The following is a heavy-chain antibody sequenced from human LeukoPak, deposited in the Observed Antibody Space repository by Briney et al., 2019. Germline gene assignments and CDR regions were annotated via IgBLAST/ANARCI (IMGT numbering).Heavy chain of an antibody. J-gene: IGHJ4*02. D-gene: IGHD3-22*01. CDR1: GGAFSSYA. V-gene: IGHV1-69*04. Sequence: SVKVSCKASGGAFSSYAISWVRRAPGQGLEWMGRIIPILGIANYAQKFQGRVTITADKSTSTAYMELSSLRSEDTAVYYCASTPLNYYDSSGTNPHFDYWGQGTLVTVSS. CDR2: IIPILGIA. CDR3: ASTPLNYYDSSGTNPHFDY.